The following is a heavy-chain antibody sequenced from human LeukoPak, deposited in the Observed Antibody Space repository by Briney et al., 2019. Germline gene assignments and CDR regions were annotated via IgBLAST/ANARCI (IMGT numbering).Heavy chain of an antibody. Sequence: SETLSLTCTVSGDSLATDDSFWSWIRQFPGKGLEWIGYIHYRGTTNYNPSLKSRLSMSIDMSKDQFSLNLTSVTAADTAIYYFAREGYINDAFDIWGKGIVVTVS. CDR1: GDSLATDDSF. CDR2: IHYRGTT. V-gene: IGHV4-31*03. J-gene: IGHJ3*02. D-gene: IGHD1-1*01. CDR3: AREGYINDAFDI.